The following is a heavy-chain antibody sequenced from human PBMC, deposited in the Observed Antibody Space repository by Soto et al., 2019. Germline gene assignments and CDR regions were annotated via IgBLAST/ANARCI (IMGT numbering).Heavy chain of an antibody. CDR2: ISYDGSNK. D-gene: IGHD3-3*01. Sequence: GGSLRLSCAASGFTFSSYGMHWVRQAPGKGLEWVAVISYDGSNKYYADSVKGRFTISRDNSKNTLYLQMNSLRAEDTAVYYCAKDGSRITIFGVVIGKHAFDIWGQGTMVTVSS. J-gene: IGHJ3*02. CDR1: GFTFSSYG. V-gene: IGHV3-30*18. CDR3: AKDGSRITIFGVVIGKHAFDI.